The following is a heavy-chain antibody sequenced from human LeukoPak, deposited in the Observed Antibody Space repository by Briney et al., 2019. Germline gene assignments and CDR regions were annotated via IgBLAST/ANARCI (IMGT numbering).Heavy chain of an antibody. CDR2: IKQDGSEK. Sequence: PSGSLRLSCAASGFTFSRFWMSWVRQAPGKGLEWVANIKQDGSEKYYVDSVKGRFTISRDNAKNSLYLQMNSLRAEDTAVFYCARDGTYTDYDPDFDIWGQGTLVTVSS. V-gene: IGHV3-7*04. CDR1: GFTFSRFW. D-gene: IGHD5-12*01. J-gene: IGHJ4*02. CDR3: ARDGTYTDYDPDFDI.